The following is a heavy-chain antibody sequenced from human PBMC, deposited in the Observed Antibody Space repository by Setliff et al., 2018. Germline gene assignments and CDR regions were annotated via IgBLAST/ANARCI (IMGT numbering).Heavy chain of an antibody. Sequence: SETLSLTCDVSGFTISSGYYWGWVRQPPGMGLEWIGSFYYYTGKTYYNPSLKGRVGISADVSKNQLSLRLTSVVAADTAVYYCATLTVAGGSLRLSW. CDR1: GFTISSGYY. D-gene: IGHD6-19*01. CDR3: ATLTVAGGSLRLS. V-gene: IGHV4-38-2*01. CDR2: FYYYTGKT. J-gene: IGHJ5*01.